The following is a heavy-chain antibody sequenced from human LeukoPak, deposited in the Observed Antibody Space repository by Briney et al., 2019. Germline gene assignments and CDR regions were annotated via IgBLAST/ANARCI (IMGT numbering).Heavy chain of an antibody. CDR2: MNPNTGNT. D-gene: IGHD6-19*01. V-gene: IGHV1-8*03. CDR3: ARGGGSYSSGWHRFSGMYYFDY. CDR1: GDTFTGYY. J-gene: IGHJ4*02. Sequence: ASVKVSCKASGDTFTGYYMHWVRQATGQGLEWMGWMNPNTGNTGYAQKFQGRVTITRNTSISTAYMELSSLRSEDTAVYYCARGGGSYSSGWHRFSGMYYFDYWGQGTLVTVSS.